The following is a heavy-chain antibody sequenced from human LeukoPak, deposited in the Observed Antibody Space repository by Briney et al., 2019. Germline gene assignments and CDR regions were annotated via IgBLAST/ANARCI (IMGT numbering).Heavy chain of an antibody. CDR3: ARGGYGSGSYYFDY. CDR1: GYTFTSYD. D-gene: IGHD3-10*01. J-gene: IGHJ4*02. Sequence: ASVKVSCKASGYTFTSYDINWVRQATGQGLEWMGWMNPNSGNTGYAQKFQGRVTMTRNTSISTAYTELSSLRSEDTAVYYCARGGYGSGSYYFDYWGQGTLVTVSS. V-gene: IGHV1-8*01. CDR2: MNPNSGNT.